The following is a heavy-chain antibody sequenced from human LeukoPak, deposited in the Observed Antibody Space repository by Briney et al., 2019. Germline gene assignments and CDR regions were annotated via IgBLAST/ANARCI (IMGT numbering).Heavy chain of an antibody. D-gene: IGHD1-1*01. V-gene: IGHV4-34*01. Sequence: SETLSLTCAASGVTFSGYYWSWIRQPPGKGLEWIGEINHSGSTNYNPSLKSRVTISVDTSKNQFSLKLTSVTAADTAVYYCARATLQLERRPFDYWGQGTLVTVSS. CDR1: GVTFSGYY. CDR2: INHSGST. J-gene: IGHJ4*02. CDR3: ARATLQLERRPFDY.